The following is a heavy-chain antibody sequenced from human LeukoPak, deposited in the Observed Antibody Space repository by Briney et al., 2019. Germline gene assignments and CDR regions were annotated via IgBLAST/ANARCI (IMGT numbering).Heavy chain of an antibody. CDR2: ISAYNGNT. Sequence: ASVKVSCKASGYTFTSYGISWVRQAPGQGLEWMGWISAYNGNTNYAQKFQGRVTMTRDTSTSTVYMELSSLRSEDTAVYYCARDLRWPVTTLFDYWGQGTLVTVSS. J-gene: IGHJ4*02. V-gene: IGHV1-18*01. D-gene: IGHD4-17*01. CDR1: GYTFTSYG. CDR3: ARDLRWPVTTLFDY.